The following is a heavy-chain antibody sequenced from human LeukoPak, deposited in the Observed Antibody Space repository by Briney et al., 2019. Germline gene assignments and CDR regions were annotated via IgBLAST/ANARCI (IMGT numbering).Heavy chain of an antibody. D-gene: IGHD6-19*01. CDR3: ARDRSSDWHFDL. J-gene: IGHJ4*02. Sequence: PGGSLRLSCAASGFTFSHYNMNWVRQAPGKGLEWVSSISGSTGYIYYADSAKGRFTISRDNAKNSLFLQMNSLRAEDTAVYYCARDRSSDWHFDLWGPGTPVTVSS. V-gene: IGHV3-21*01. CDR2: ISGSTGYI. CDR1: GFTFSHYN.